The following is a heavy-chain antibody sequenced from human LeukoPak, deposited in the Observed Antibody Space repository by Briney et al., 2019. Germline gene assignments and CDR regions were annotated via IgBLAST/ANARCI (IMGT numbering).Heavy chain of an antibody. CDR2: IKQDGSEK. J-gene: IGHJ4*02. CDR3: ARDDTYYYDSSGYPDY. D-gene: IGHD3-22*01. CDR1: GFPFSSYW. Sequence: GGSLRLSCVASGFPFSSYWMSWVRQAPGKGLEWVANIKQDGSEKYYVDSVKGRFTISRDNAKNSLYLQMNSLRAEDTAVYYCARDDTYYYDSSGYPDYWGQGTLVTVSS. V-gene: IGHV3-7*03.